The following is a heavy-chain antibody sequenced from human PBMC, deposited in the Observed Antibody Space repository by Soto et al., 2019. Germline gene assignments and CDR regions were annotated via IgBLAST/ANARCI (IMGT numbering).Heavy chain of an antibody. J-gene: IGHJ4*02. CDR3: AKDPLFIPRGPFDY. CDR1: GLTVSSYA. V-gene: IGHV3-23*01. Sequence: PGGSLRLSCAASGLTVSSYAMSLARQAPGKGLEWVSAISGSGGSTYYADSVKGRFTISRDNSKNTLYLKMNSLRAEDTAVYYCAKDPLFIPRGPFDYWGQGTLVTVPS. CDR2: ISGSGGST. D-gene: IGHD3-16*01.